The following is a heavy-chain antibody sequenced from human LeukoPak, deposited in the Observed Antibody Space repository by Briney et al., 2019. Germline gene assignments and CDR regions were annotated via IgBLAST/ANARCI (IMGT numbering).Heavy chain of an antibody. D-gene: IGHD4-11*01. CDR1: GFTFTSFG. Sequence: ASVKVSCKASGFTFTSFGFSWVRQAPGQGLEWMGWISAYNGNTNYAQSLQGRVTMTTDASTSTVYMELRSLRSDDTAVYYCGRWRESSNWPPGYLQHWGQGTLVTVSS. CDR2: ISAYNGNT. CDR3: GRWRESSNWPPGYLQH. V-gene: IGHV1-18*01. J-gene: IGHJ1*01.